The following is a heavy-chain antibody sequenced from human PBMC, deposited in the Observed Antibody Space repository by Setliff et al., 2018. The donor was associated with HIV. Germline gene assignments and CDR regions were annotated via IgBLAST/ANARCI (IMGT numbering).Heavy chain of an antibody. Sequence: TLSLTCVVSGYSISSSYWWGWIRQPPGKGLERIGWIGYIYKGGSTYYNPSLKSRVTMSEDTSKNQFSLKLRSVTAVDTAVYYCARSALWFGEADWYFDLWGRGTLVTVSS. J-gene: IGHJ2*01. CDR3: ARSALWFGEADWYFDL. CDR2: IYKGGST. V-gene: IGHV4-28*02. CDR1: GYSISSSYW. D-gene: IGHD3-10*01.